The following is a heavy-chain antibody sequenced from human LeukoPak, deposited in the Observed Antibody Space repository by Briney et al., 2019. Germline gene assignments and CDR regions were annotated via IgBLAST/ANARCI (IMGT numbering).Heavy chain of an antibody. CDR3: AREPYSGNYGAYYYYYMDV. CDR2: ITSSSTYI. V-gene: IGHV3-21*01. D-gene: IGHD1-26*01. CDR1: GFTFSSYN. Sequence: GGSLRLSCAASGFTFSSYNMNWVRQAPRRGVEWVASITSSSTYIYYADSVRGRFIIFRDNAKNSLYLQMNSLRAEDTAVYFCAREPYSGNYGAYYYYYMDVWGKGTTVTISS. J-gene: IGHJ6*03.